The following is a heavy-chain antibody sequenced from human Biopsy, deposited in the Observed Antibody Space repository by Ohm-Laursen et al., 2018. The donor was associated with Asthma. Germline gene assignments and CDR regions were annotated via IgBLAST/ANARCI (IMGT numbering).Heavy chain of an antibody. CDR3: ARGDSSNWSHYYFDY. D-gene: IGHD3-22*01. CDR1: GFAVSRGH. V-gene: IGHV3-53*01. J-gene: IGHJ4*02. Sequence: SLRLSCSASGFAVSRGHMFWVRQAPGKGLEWVSVIYSGGTSHTADSVRGRFTISRDYSKNTLYLQMHSLRAEDTAVYYCARGDSSNWSHYYFDYWGQGTLVTVS. CDR2: IYSGGTS.